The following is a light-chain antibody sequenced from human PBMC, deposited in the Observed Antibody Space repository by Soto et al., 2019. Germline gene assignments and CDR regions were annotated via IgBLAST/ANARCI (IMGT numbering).Light chain of an antibody. CDR1: QSLLYSSNNKNY. CDR3: HQYYNTPWT. CDR2: WAS. J-gene: IGKJ1*01. V-gene: IGKV4-1*01. Sequence: DSVMTQSPDSLAVSLGERATIDCKSSQSLLYSSNNKNYLAWYQQKPGQPPKLLIYWASTRESGVPDRLSGSGSGTDFTLTTSSLQAEDVAVYYCHQYYNTPWTFGQGTKVDIX.